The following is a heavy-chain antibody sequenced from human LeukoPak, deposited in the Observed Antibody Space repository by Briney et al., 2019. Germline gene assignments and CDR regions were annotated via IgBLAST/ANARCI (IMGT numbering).Heavy chain of an antibody. CDR1: GGSISSSNW. CDR3: VRDRGYCDGGTCHIFDS. D-gene: IGHD2-15*01. Sequence: SETLSLTCAVSGGSISSSNWWTWVRQPPGKGLEWIGEIYYSGTTKYNPSLKSRVTISVDKSNSQFSLKVTSVTAADTAVYYRVRDRGYCDGGTCHIFDSWGQGILVTVSS. V-gene: IGHV4-4*02. CDR2: IYYSGTT. J-gene: IGHJ4*02.